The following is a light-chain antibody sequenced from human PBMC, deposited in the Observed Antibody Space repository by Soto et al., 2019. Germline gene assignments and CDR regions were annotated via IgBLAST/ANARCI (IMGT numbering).Light chain of an antibody. Sequence: DIQLTQSPSSLSASVGDRITITCRASQSISTYLNWYQQKPGEAPTLLVYDSSTLQSGVPSRFSGSGSRTDFTLTITHLQSEDFATYYCQHYLNYPITFGQGTRLEIK. CDR3: QHYLNYPIT. V-gene: IGKV1-39*01. CDR1: QSISTY. J-gene: IGKJ5*01. CDR2: DSS.